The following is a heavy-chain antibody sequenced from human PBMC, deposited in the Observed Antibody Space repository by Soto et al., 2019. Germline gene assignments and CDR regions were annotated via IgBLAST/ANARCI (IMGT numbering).Heavy chain of an antibody. Sequence: GGSLRLSCEASGFTFDDYAMHWVRQAPGKGLEWVSGITWSSGNIGYADSVKGRFTISRDNAKNSLYLQMNSLTAADTAVYYCARQYSSSWYPLDYWGQGTLVTVSS. CDR1: GFTFDDYA. D-gene: IGHD6-13*01. V-gene: IGHV3-9*01. CDR3: ARQYSSSWYPLDY. J-gene: IGHJ4*02. CDR2: ITWSSGNI.